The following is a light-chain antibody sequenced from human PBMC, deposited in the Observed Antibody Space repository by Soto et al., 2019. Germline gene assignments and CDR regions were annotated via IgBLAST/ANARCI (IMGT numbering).Light chain of an antibody. J-gene: IGKJ3*01. V-gene: IGKV3-15*01. Sequence: EIVLTQSPATLFLSPGERATLSCRASQTVSGALAWYQQKPGQAPRLLIYGASNRATDIPARFSGGGSGTEFTLTISSVQSEDFAIYYCQQYSNWPQVTFGPGTKVNMK. CDR2: GAS. CDR1: QTVSGA. CDR3: QQYSNWPQVT.